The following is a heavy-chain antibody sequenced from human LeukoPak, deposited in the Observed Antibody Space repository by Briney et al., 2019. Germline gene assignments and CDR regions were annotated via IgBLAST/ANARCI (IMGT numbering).Heavy chain of an antibody. D-gene: IGHD3-3*01. CDR2: IIPIFGTA. V-gene: IGHV1-69*05. CDR3: ATDYDFWSGYQVY. CDR1: GGTFSSYA. Sequence: GASVTVSCKASGGTFSSYAISWVRQAPGQGLEWMGGIIPIFGTANYAQKFQGRVTITTDESTSTAYMELSSLRSEDTAVYYCATDYDFWSGYQVYWGQGTLVTVSS. J-gene: IGHJ4*02.